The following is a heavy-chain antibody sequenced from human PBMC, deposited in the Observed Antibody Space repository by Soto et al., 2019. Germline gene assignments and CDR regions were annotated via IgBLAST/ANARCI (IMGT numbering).Heavy chain of an antibody. V-gene: IGHV4-38-2*01. CDR3: ARVLGGSFYYVDS. CDR1: AYSISSGYY. J-gene: IGHJ4*01. D-gene: IGHD1-26*01. CDR2: IHYLGST. Sequence: SETLSLTCAASAYSISSGYYWGWIRQPPGQGLEWIASIHYLGSTYQNPSLKRRVNISVDTSKNQFSLKFSSVTAPDTALYYCARVLGGSFYYVDSSGDGTVVTVAS.